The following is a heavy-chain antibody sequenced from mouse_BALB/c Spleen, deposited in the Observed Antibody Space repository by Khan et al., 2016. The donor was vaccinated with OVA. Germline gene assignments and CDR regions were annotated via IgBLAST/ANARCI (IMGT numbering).Heavy chain of an antibody. D-gene: IGHD1-1*01. J-gene: IGHJ2*01. CDR2: ISSGGSYT. CDR3: TGHRGYLGNSPYIDY. CDR1: GFSFSSYS. Sequence: EVQLVESGGGLVRPGGSLKLSCAASGFSFSSYSMSWVRQTPEKRLEWVATISSGGSYTYYPDSVKGRFTISRDNAKNTQHLQVNSLRSEATAMYYRTGHRGYLGNSPYIDYWGQGPPLT. V-gene: IGHV5-6-4*01.